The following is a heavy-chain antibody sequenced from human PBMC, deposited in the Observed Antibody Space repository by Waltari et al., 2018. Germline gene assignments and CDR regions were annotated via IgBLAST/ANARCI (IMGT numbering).Heavy chain of an antibody. CDR2: IYSGGST. Sequence: EVQLVETGGGLIQPGGSLRLSCAASGFTVSSNYMSWVRQAPGKGLEWVSVIYSGGSTYYADSVKGRFTISRDNSKNTLYLQMNSLRAEDTAVYYCAIRYCSGGSCYSWYFQHWGQGTLVTVSS. V-gene: IGHV3-53*02. D-gene: IGHD2-15*01. J-gene: IGHJ1*01. CDR1: GFTVSSNY. CDR3: AIRYCSGGSCYSWYFQH.